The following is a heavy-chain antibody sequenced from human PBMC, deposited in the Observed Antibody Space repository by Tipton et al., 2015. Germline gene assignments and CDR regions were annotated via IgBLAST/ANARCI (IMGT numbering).Heavy chain of an antibody. CDR1: GFTIDDYA. Sequence: RSLRLSCTASGFTIDDYAMSWFRLAPGKGLEWVGFIRGEAYGGTTEYAASVKGRFTVSRDDSKGIAYLQMNSLKTEDTAVYYCTRQYDFWGGYPISYYYYGMDVWGQGTTVTVSS. CDR2: IRGEAYGGTT. D-gene: IGHD3-3*01. CDR3: TRQYDFWGGYPISYYYYGMDV. V-gene: IGHV3-49*03. J-gene: IGHJ6*02.